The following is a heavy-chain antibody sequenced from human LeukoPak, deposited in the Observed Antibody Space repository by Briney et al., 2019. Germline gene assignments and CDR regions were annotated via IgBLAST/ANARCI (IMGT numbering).Heavy chain of an antibody. D-gene: IGHD5-12*01. CDR2: IKEDGTAK. CDR3: TRDSGYNAFDI. J-gene: IGHJ3*02. CDR1: GFTFSSSW. Sequence: GGSLRLSCAASGFTFSSSWMAWVRQAPGKGLEWVGNIKEDGTAKNYVVSVRGRFTISRDNAKNSLYLQMNSLRGEDTAVYYCTRDSGYNAFDIWGQGTVVTASS. V-gene: IGHV3-7*01.